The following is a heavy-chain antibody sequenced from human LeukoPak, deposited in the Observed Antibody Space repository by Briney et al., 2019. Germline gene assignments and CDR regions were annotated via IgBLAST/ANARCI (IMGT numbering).Heavy chain of an antibody. J-gene: IGHJ4*02. CDR2: IYYSGST. Sequence: SETLSLTCTVSGGPISSYYWNWTRQPPGKGLEWIGYIYYSGSTNYNPSLKSRVTISVDTSKNQFSLKLSSVTAADTAVYYCARDARGYSGYFYYFDYWGQGTLVTVSS. CDR1: GGPISSYY. V-gene: IGHV4-59*01. D-gene: IGHD5-12*01. CDR3: ARDARGYSGYFYYFDY.